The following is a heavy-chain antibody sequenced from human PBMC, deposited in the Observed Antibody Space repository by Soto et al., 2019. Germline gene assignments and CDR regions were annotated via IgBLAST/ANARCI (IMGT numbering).Heavy chain of an antibody. J-gene: IGHJ5*02. D-gene: IGHD2-21*01. CDR3: ARYLRNNHYLFAA. CDR2: IYHTGST. V-gene: IGHV4-59*01. Sequence: SETLSLTCTVSADSISSGYWSWIRQPPGKELEWIGYIYHTGSTNYNPSLKSRVTMSIDTSKSQFSVKLSSVTPADTAVYYCARYLRNNHYLFAAWGQGTLVTVSS. CDR1: ADSISSGY.